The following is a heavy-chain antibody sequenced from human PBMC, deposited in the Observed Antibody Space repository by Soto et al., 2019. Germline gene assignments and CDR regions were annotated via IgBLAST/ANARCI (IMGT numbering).Heavy chain of an antibody. CDR3: AKGGPDGFCSGGRCYFDY. CDR2: ISWNSNII. Sequence: EVQLVESGGGLVQPGRSLRLSCAASGFTFDDYAMNGVRRVPGKGLEWVSSISWNSNIIGYADSVKGRFTISRDNAKNSLYLQMNSLRPEDTALYYCAKGGPDGFCSGGRCYFDYWGQGTLVTVSS. V-gene: IGHV3-9*01. CDR1: GFTFDDYA. J-gene: IGHJ4*02. D-gene: IGHD2-15*01.